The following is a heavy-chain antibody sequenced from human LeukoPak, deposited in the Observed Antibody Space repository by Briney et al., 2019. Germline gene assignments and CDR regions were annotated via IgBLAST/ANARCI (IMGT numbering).Heavy chain of an antibody. J-gene: IGHJ4*02. D-gene: IGHD2-2*01. CDR2: IYYCGST. V-gene: IGHV4-59*08. CDR3: ARYPMTYCSSSSCTDY. CDR1: GGSISGDY. Sequence: SGSLSLACTVSGGSISGDYWSWLRQSLQGLEWIGYIYYCGSTNYNPSLKSRVTISVDTSKNQFSLKLSSVTAADTAVYYCARYPMTYCSSSSCTDYWGQGTLVTVSS.